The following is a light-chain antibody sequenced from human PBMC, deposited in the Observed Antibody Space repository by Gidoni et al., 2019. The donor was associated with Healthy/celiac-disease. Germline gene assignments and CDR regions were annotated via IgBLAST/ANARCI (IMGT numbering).Light chain of an antibody. CDR2: WAS. CDR3: QQYYSTQIT. Sequence: DIVMTPSPDSLAVSLGERATINCKSSQSVLYSSNNQNYLAWYQQKPGQPPKLLIYWASNRESGVPDRFSGSGSGTDFTLTISSLQAEDVAVYYCQQYYSTQITFXXXTRLEIK. J-gene: IGKJ5*01. V-gene: IGKV4-1*01. CDR1: QSVLYSSNNQNY.